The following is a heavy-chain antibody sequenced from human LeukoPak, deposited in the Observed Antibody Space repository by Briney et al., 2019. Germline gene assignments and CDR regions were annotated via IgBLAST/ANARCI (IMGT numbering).Heavy chain of an antibody. CDR1: GLTFSDYG. CDR2: IGYDGSNK. CDR3: ARVLRYFDSRSPVDY. Sequence: GGSLRLSCAASGLTFSDYGMHWVRQAPGKGLEWVAFIGYDGSNKYYADSVKGRFTISRDNSKNTLYLQMNSLRAEDTAVYYCARVLRYFDSRSPVDYWGQGTLVTVSS. J-gene: IGHJ4*02. D-gene: IGHD3-9*01. V-gene: IGHV3-30*02.